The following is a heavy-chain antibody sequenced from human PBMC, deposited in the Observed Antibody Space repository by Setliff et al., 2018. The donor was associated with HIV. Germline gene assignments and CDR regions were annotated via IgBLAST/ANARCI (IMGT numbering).Heavy chain of an antibody. V-gene: IGHV4-39*07. Sequence: PSETLSLTCAVSGVSISSTSYYWGWIRQPPGKGLEWIGSMYYSGNTYYNPSLKSRVTISIDTSKNQFSLRLSSVTAADTAVYYCARRNQPPDLAFDIWGQGTMVTVSS. J-gene: IGHJ3*02. D-gene: IGHD2-2*01. CDR2: MYYSGNT. CDR1: GVSISSTSYY. CDR3: ARRNQPPDLAFDI.